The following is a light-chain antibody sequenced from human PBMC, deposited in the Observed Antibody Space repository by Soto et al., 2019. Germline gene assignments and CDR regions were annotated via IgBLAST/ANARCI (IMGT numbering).Light chain of an antibody. CDR3: QQYGTLIT. Sequence: EIVLTQSPGTLSLSPGERATLSCRASQSVRSSHLAWYQQKPGQAPRLLIYGSFSRATGIPDRFSGSGSGTDFTLTISRLEPEDSAVYYCQQYGTLITFGQGTRLEIK. CDR2: GSF. J-gene: IGKJ5*01. CDR1: QSVRSSH. V-gene: IGKV3-20*01.